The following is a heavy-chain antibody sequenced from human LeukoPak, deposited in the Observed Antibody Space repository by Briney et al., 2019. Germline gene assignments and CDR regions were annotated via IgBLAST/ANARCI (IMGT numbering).Heavy chain of an antibody. CDR2: ISSSSSYI. J-gene: IGHJ3*02. CDR1: GFTFSSYS. D-gene: IGHD6-13*01. CDR3: ARSDEQQLVRDAFDI. V-gene: IGHV3-21*01. Sequence: GGSLRLSCAASGFTFSSYSMNWVRQAPGKGLEWVSSISSSSSYIYYADSVKGRFTISRDNAKNSLYLQMNSLRVEDTAVYYCARSDEQQLVRDAFDIWGQGTMVTVSS.